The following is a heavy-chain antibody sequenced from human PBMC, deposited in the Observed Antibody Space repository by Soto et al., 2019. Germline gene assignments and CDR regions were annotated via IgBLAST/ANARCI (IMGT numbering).Heavy chain of an antibody. CDR2: INTAIGNT. CDR1: GYTFTDYA. J-gene: IGHJ4*02. CDR3: ARDYGASGYDFGR. D-gene: IGHD5-12*01. Sequence: GASVKVSCKASGYTFTDYAMHWVRQAPGQRLEWMGWINTAIGNTKYSQRFQGRVTITRDTSAITAYMELSSLRSEDTAVYFCARDYGASGYDFGRWGQGTLVTVSS. V-gene: IGHV1-3*04.